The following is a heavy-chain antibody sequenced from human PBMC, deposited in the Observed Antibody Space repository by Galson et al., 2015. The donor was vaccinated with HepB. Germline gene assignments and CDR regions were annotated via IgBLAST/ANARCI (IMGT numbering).Heavy chain of an antibody. CDR3: ARTLYSSSWDPYYYYYMDV. V-gene: IGHV3-30-3*01. CDR2: ISYDGSNK. D-gene: IGHD6-13*01. Sequence: SLRLSCAASGFTFSSYAMHWVRQAPGKGLEWVAVISYDGSNKYYADSVKGRFTISRDNSKNTLYLQMNSLRAEDTAVYYCARTLYSSSWDPYYYYYMDVWGKGTTVTVSS. CDR1: GFTFSSYA. J-gene: IGHJ6*03.